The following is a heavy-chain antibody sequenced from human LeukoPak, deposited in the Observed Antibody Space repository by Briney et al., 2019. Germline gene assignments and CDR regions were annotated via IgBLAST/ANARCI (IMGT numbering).Heavy chain of an antibody. J-gene: IGHJ5*02. V-gene: IGHV1-2*02. D-gene: IGHD3-10*01. Sequence: ASVKVSCKTSGYSFIDYYIHWVRQAPGQGLEWMGWINSNSADTNYAQNFQGRVTMTRDTSISTAYMELSRLRSDDTALYYCARDGSGSGWFDPWGQGTLVTVSS. CDR3: ARDGSGSGWFDP. CDR1: GYSFIDYY. CDR2: INSNSADT.